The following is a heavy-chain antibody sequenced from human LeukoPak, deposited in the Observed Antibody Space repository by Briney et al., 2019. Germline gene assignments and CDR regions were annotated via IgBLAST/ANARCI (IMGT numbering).Heavy chain of an antibody. CDR1: GFTFSSYW. V-gene: IGHV3-7*01. D-gene: IGHD5-18*01. Sequence: GGSLRLSCAASGFTFSSYWMTWVRQGPGKGLEWVANIKPDGSLIYYVDSVKGRFTISRDNAKNSLYLQMNSLRAEDTAVYYCANIQLWLLYFDYWGQGTLVTVSS. CDR2: IKPDGSLI. CDR3: ANIQLWLLYFDY. J-gene: IGHJ4*02.